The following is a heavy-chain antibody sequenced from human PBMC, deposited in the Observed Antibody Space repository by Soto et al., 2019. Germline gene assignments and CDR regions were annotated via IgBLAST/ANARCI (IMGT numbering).Heavy chain of an antibody. CDR3: ARSGLRRPHNPSRFFGLDV. V-gene: IGHV1-69*06. CDR1: GATFTNSV. Sequence: QGQLVQSGAEVKKPGSSVKVSCRASGATFTNSVITWVRKGPGQGLEFMGGIIPLLGTVNYAANLQGRVTLTEDKVTKTVYLEMRSLRYDDTAVDYCARSGLRRPHNPSRFFGLDVWGHGTTVSV. CDR2: IIPLLGTV. J-gene: IGHJ6*02. D-gene: IGHD3-16*01.